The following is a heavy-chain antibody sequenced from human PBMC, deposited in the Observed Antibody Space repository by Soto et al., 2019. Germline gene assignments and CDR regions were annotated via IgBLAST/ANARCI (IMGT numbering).Heavy chain of an antibody. CDR3: AKALSRILVVVAANY. D-gene: IGHD2-15*01. CDR1: GFTFSSYG. V-gene: IGHV3-30*18. Sequence: LRLSCAASGFTFSSYGMHWVRQAPGKGLEWVAVISYDGSNKYYADSVKGRFTISRDNSKNTLYLQVNSLRAEDTAVYYCAKALSRILVVVAANYWGQGTLVTVSS. J-gene: IGHJ4*02. CDR2: ISYDGSNK.